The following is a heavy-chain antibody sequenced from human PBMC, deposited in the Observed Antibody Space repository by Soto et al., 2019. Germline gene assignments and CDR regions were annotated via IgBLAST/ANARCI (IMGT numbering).Heavy chain of an antibody. CDR2: INHSGST. D-gene: IGHD2-2*01. CDR3: ARAKWGTPFFVSGRKQHTKYQHG. Sequence: RILQNKRKGLEWIGEINHSGSTNYNPSLKSRVTILGDTSKNQFSLKLSSVTAADTAVYYCARAKWGTPFFVSGRKQHTKYQHG. V-gene: IGHV4-34*01. J-gene: IGHJ6*01.